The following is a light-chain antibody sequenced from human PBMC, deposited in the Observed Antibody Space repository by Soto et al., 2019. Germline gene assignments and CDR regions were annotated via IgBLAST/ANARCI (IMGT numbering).Light chain of an antibody. V-gene: IGKV1-9*01. CDR3: QPLNPYPLT. Sequence: DIQLTQSPSFLSASVGDRVTITCRASQGISSYLAWYQQKPGKAPNLLIYTAATLQSGVPSRFSGSGSGTDYTLTISSMELLDFGTSYSQPLNPYPLTFGGGTNVEIK. CDR2: TAA. CDR1: QGISSY. J-gene: IGKJ4*01.